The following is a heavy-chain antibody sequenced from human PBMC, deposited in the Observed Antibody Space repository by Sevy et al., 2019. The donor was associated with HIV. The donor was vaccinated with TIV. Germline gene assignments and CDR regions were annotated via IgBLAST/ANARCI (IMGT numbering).Heavy chain of an antibody. V-gene: IGHV3-11*01. CDR3: ARAPMIFSDY. J-gene: IGHJ4*02. CDR1: GFTFSDYY. Sequence: GESLKISCAASGFTFSDYYMSWIRQAPGKGLEWVSYISSSGSTIYYADSVKGRFTISRENAKNSLYLQMNSLRAEDTAVYYCARAPMIFSDYWGQGTLVTVSS. D-gene: IGHD3-16*01. CDR2: ISSSGSTI.